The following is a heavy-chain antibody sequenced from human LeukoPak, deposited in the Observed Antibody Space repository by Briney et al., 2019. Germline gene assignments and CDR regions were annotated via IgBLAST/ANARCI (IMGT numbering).Heavy chain of an antibody. D-gene: IGHD2-15*01. J-gene: IGHJ5*02. V-gene: IGHV1-69*13. Sequence: ASVKVSCKASGGTFSSYAISWVRQAPGQGLEWMGGIISIFGTANYAQKFQGRVTITADESTSTAYMELSSLRSEDTAVYYCARAPNWIVVVPSATGFWFDPWGQGALVTVSS. CDR2: IISIFGTA. CDR3: ARAPNWIVVVPSATGFWFDP. CDR1: GGTFSSYA.